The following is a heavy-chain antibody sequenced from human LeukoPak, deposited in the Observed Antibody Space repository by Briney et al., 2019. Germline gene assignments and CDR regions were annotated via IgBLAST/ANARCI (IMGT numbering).Heavy chain of an antibody. CDR3: ARETGSGSYDY. Sequence: SEILSLTCTVSGVSISSYWWTWIRQPAGKGLEWIGRIYTSGSTNYNPSLESRVTMSVDTSKNQFSLKLSSVTAADTALYYCARETGSGSYDYCGQGTLVTVSS. V-gene: IGHV4-4*07. D-gene: IGHD3-10*01. J-gene: IGHJ4*02. CDR1: GVSISSYW. CDR2: IYTSGST.